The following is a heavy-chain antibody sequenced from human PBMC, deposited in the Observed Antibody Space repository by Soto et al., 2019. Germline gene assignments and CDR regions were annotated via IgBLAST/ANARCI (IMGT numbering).Heavy chain of an antibody. J-gene: IGHJ3*02. Sequence: GESLKISCKGSGYSFTSYWIGWVRQMPGKGLEWMGIIYPGDSDTRYSPSFQGQVTISADKSISTAYLQWSSLKASDTAMYYCSRHRVVIHVDAFDIWAQGKMVTVSS. V-gene: IGHV5-51*01. CDR3: SRHRVVIHVDAFDI. CDR2: IYPGDSDT. CDR1: GYSFTSYW. D-gene: IGHD3-3*01.